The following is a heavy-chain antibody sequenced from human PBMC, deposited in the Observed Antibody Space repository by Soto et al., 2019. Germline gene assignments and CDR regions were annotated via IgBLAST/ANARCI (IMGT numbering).Heavy chain of an antibody. D-gene: IGHD1-26*01. CDR3: ARGVGATRGGDY. V-gene: IGHV3-74*01. Sequence: LRLSCAASGFTFSSYWMHWVRQAPGKGLVWVSRINSDGTGTTYADSVRGRLIISRDNAKNTLYLQMNSLRAEDTAVYYCARGVGATRGGDYWGQGTLVTVSS. CDR1: GFTFSSYW. CDR2: INSDGTGT. J-gene: IGHJ4*02.